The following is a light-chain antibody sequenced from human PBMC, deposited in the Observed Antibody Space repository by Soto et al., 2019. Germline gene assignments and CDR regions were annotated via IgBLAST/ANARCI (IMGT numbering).Light chain of an antibody. CDR3: QQYGSSPWT. Sequence: EFVLTQSPGTLSLSPGERATLSCRASQSVSRNYLAWYQQKPGQAPRLLIYDASNRATGIPARFSGSGSGTDFTLTISRLEPEDFAVYYCQQYGSSPWTFGQGTKVDIK. J-gene: IGKJ1*01. CDR2: DAS. CDR1: QSVSRNY. V-gene: IGKV3-20*01.